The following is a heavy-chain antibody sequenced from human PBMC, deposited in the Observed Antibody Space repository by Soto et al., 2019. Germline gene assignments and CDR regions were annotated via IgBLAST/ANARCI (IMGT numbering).Heavy chain of an antibody. J-gene: IGHJ6*02. CDR3: ARQGYSGYDPPYYGMDV. CDR2: IYPGDSDT. V-gene: IGHV5-51*01. Sequence: DSLKISCKGXGYSFTSYWIGWVRQMPGKGLEWMGIIYPGDSDTRYSPSFQGQVTISADKSISTAYLQWSSLKASDTAMYYCARQGYSGYDPPYYGMDVWGQGTTVTVSS. CDR1: GYSFTSYW. D-gene: IGHD5-12*01.